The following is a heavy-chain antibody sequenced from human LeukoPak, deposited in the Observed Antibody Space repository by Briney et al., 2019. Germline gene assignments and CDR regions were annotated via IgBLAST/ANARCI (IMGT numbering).Heavy chain of an antibody. CDR2: IKHSGSS. J-gene: IGHJ4*02. CDR3: ATDVIAARIFDH. Sequence: SETLSLTCAVYGGSFSGDYWSWIRHPPGKGLEWIGQIKHSGSSNYNPSLKSRVTISVDTSKTQFSLKLSSVTDADTAVYYCATDVIAARIFDHWGQGTLVTVSS. D-gene: IGHD6-6*01. V-gene: IGHV4-34*01. CDR1: GGSFSGDY.